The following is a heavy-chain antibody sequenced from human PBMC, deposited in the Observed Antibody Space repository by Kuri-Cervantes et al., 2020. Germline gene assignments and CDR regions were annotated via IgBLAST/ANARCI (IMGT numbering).Heavy chain of an antibody. Sequence: GESLKISCAASGFTFSSYWMHWVRQAPGKGLEWVSVICSGGSTYYADSVKGRFTISRDNSENTLYLQMNSLRLEDTAVYYCARGPNTDMGIWGQGTLVTVSS. D-gene: IGHD5-18*01. CDR3: ARGPNTDMGI. J-gene: IGHJ4*02. CDR1: GFTFSSYW. V-gene: IGHV3-53*01. CDR2: ICSGGST.